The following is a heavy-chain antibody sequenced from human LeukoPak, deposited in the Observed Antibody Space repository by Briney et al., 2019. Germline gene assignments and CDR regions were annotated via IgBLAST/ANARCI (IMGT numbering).Heavy chain of an antibody. V-gene: IGHV5-51*01. CDR3: ASPYYYGSGSYYDAFDI. CDR1: GYSFTNYW. J-gene: IGHJ3*02. Sequence: GESLKISCKGSGYSFTNYWIGWVRQMPGKGLEWMGIIYPGDSDTRYSPSFQGQVTISADKSISTAYLQWSSLKASDTAMYYCASPYYYGSGSYYDAFDIWGQGTMVTVSS. CDR2: IYPGDSDT. D-gene: IGHD3-10*01.